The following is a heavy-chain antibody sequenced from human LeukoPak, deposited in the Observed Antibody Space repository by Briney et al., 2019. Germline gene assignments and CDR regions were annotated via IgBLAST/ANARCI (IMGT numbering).Heavy chain of an antibody. J-gene: IGHJ4*02. CDR1: GYSLTTYW. Sequence: GESLKISCRGSGYSLTTYWIGWVRQMPGKGVEGMGIIYPGDSDTRYSPSLQGQVNMSADKSINTAYLQWSSLKASDTAMYYCARRQGCSSTSCPPDSWGQGNLVTVSS. D-gene: IGHD2-2*01. CDR3: ARRQGCSSTSCPPDS. V-gene: IGHV5-51*01. CDR2: IYPGDSDT.